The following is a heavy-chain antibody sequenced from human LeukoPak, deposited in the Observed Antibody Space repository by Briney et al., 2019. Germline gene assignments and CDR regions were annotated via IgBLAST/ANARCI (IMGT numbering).Heavy chain of an antibody. Sequence: ASVKVSCKASGYTFTSYYMHWVRQAPGQGLEWMGIINPSGGSTSYAQKFQGRVTMTRDMSTSTVYMELSSLRSEDTAVYYCAREGGSSTTWKNWFDPWGQGTLVTVSS. CDR1: GYTFTSYY. J-gene: IGHJ5*02. CDR2: INPSGGST. CDR3: AREGGSSTTWKNWFDP. D-gene: IGHD2-2*01. V-gene: IGHV1-46*01.